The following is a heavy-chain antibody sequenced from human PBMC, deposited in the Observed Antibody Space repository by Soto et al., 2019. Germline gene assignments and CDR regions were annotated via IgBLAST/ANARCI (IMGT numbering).Heavy chain of an antibody. CDR1: GGSISSSNYY. J-gene: IGHJ6*02. Sequence: SETLSLTCAVSGGSISSSNYYWGWIRQPPGKGLEWIGTIYYSGSTYYNPSLKSRVTISIDTSKNQFSLKLSSVTAADTAVYYCARRLYYDSSGFEGGGMDVWGQGTTVTVSS. CDR3: ARRLYYDSSGFEGGGMDV. CDR2: IYYSGST. D-gene: IGHD3-22*01. V-gene: IGHV4-39*01.